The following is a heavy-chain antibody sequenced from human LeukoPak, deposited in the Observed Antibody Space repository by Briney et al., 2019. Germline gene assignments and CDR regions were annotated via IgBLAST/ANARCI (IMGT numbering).Heavy chain of an antibody. Sequence: GGSLRLSCAASGFPFSSYAMSWVRQAPGRGLEWVSDISGSGGSTYYADSVKGRFSISRDNSKNTLYVQMNSLRAEDTAIYYCAKGRGESPYYGVDVWGQGTTVTVPS. CDR3: AKGRGESPYYGVDV. V-gene: IGHV3-23*01. J-gene: IGHJ6*02. CDR1: GFPFSSYA. D-gene: IGHD3-16*01. CDR2: ISGSGGST.